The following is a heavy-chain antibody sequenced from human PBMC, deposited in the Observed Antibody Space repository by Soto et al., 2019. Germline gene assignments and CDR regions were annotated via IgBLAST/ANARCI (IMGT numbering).Heavy chain of an antibody. CDR3: VATYGDYLDY. CDR1: GYKFTTYW. J-gene: IGHJ4*02. Sequence: PGESLKISCKGSGYKFTTYWIGWVRQMPGKGLEWMAIIYPDDSDSRYSPSFQGQVTISADKSISTAYPQWSGLKASDTAIYYCVATYGDYLDYWGQGTLVTVSS. CDR2: IYPDDSDS. V-gene: IGHV5-51*01. D-gene: IGHD4-17*01.